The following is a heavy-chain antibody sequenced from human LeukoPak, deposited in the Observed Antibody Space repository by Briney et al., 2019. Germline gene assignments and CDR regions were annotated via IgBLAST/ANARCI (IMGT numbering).Heavy chain of an antibody. CDR1: GFTFNSYA. J-gene: IGHJ4*02. V-gene: IGHV3-23*01. Sequence: PGGSLRLSCAASGFTFNSYAMSWVRQAPGKGLEWVSAIGGSGYTTYYADSVKGRFTISRDNSKNTLYLQVNSLRAEDTAVYDCAKCMGPAARGSFDYWGQGTLVTVSS. CDR2: IGGSGYTT. CDR3: AKCMGPAARGSFDY. D-gene: IGHD2-2*01.